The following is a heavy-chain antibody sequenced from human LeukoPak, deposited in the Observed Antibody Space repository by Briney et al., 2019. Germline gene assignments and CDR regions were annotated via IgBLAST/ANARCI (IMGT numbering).Heavy chain of an antibody. CDR3: ARGYSSGLHFDY. D-gene: IGHD6-19*01. J-gene: IGHJ4*02. CDR1: GFTLSSYW. V-gene: IGHV3-74*01. CDR2: IKSDGSDI. Sequence: PGGSLRLSCAASGFTLSSYWMHWVRQVPGKGLVWVSRIKSDGSDIRYADSVKGRFTISRDNAKNTLYLQMNSLRAEDTAVYYCARGYSSGLHFDYWGQGTLVTVSS.